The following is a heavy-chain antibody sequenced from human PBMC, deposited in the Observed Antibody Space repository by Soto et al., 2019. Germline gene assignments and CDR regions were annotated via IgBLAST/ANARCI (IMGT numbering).Heavy chain of an antibody. J-gene: IGHJ5*02. CDR3: ARAMDAAMASKDNWFDP. CDR2: ISYDENNK. D-gene: IGHD5-18*01. V-gene: IGHV3-30-3*01. CDR1: GFTFRSYH. Sequence: QVQLVESGGGVVQPGRSLRLSCAASGFTFRSYHMHWVRQAPGKGLEWVASISYDENNKYYTDSVKGRFTISRDNSKNXXYLQMNSLRDEDTAVYYCARAMDAAMASKDNWFDPWGQGTLATVSS.